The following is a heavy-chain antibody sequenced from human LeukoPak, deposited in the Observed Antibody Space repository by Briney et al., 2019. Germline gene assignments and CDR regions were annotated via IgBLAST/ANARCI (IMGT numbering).Heavy chain of an antibody. V-gene: IGHV3-21*01. CDR1: GFSFSYYE. CDR2: ISSSSGSI. J-gene: IGHJ4*02. D-gene: IGHD3-10*01. CDR3: VRDSLLWFGEIDY. Sequence: GGSLRLSCAASGFSFSYYEMNWVRQAPGKGLEWVSSISSSSGSIYYADSVKGRFTVSRDNAKNSLYLQINNLRDDDTAVYYCVRDSLLWFGEIDYWGQGTLVSVSS.